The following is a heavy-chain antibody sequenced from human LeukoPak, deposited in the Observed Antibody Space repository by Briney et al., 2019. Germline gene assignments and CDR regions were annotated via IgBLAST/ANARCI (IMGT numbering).Heavy chain of an antibody. V-gene: IGHV3-7*03. J-gene: IGHJ6*04. CDR2: IKQDGSEK. D-gene: IGHD5-12*01. CDR1: GFTSSSYW. CDR3: ARISGGGYDLDYYYYGMDV. Sequence: QPGGSLRLSCAASGFTSSSYWMSWVRQAPGKGLEWVANIKQDGSEKYYVDSVKGRFTISRDNAKNSLYLQMNSLRAEDTAVYYCARISGGGYDLDYYYYGMDVWGKGTTVTVSS.